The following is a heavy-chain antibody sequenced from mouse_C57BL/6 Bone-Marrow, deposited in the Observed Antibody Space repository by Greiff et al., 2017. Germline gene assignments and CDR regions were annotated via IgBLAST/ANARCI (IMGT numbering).Heavy chain of an antibody. Sequence: QVQLQQSGAELARPGASVKLSCKASGYTFTSYGISWVKQRTGQGLEWIGEIYPRSGNTYYNEKFKGKATLTADKSSSTAYMELRRLTSEDSAVYFCARGSYYSNYVDYWGQGTTLTVSS. D-gene: IGHD2-5*01. V-gene: IGHV1-81*01. CDR3: ARGSYYSNYVDY. CDR1: GYTFTSYG. CDR2: IYPRSGNT. J-gene: IGHJ2*01.